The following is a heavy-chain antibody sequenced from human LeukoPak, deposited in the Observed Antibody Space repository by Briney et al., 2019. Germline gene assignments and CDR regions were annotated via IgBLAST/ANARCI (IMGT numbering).Heavy chain of an antibody. CDR1: GGSICSGDYY. CDR2: INNGGST. J-gene: IGHJ4*02. Sequence: SQTLSLTCSVSGGSICSGDYYWSWIRQPPGKGLEWIGYINNGGSTYYNPSLTSRVTISVDMSKNQFSLKLSSVTAADTAVYYCARDRFRYCTNGVCSYFDYWGQGTLVTVSS. CDR3: ARDRFRYCTNGVCSYFDY. V-gene: IGHV4-30-4*01. D-gene: IGHD2-8*01.